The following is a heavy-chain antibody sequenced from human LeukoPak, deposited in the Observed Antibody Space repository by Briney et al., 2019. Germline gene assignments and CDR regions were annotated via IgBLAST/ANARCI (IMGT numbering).Heavy chain of an antibody. J-gene: IGHJ6*03. CDR3: SRERMVRGVVNYYYYYYMDV. Sequence: PGGSLRLSCAASGFTFSSYGMHWVRQAPGKGLEWVAVIWYDGSNKYYADSVKGRFTISRDNSKSTLYLQMNSLRAEDTAVYYCSRERMVRGVVNYYYYYYMDVWGKGTTVTVSS. V-gene: IGHV3-33*01. D-gene: IGHD3-10*01. CDR1: GFTFSSYG. CDR2: IWYDGSNK.